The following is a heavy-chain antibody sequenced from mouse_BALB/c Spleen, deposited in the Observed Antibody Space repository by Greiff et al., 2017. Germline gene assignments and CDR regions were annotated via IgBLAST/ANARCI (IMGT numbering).Heavy chain of an antibody. Sequence: EVQLQQSGPELVKPGASVKMSCKASGYTFTSYVMHWVKQKPGQGLEWIGYINPYNDGTKYNEKFKGKATLTSDKSSSTAYMELSSLTSEDSAVYYCAGVKYYGSSFYFDYWGQGTTLTVSS. CDR2: INPYNDGT. J-gene: IGHJ2*01. D-gene: IGHD1-1*01. V-gene: IGHV1-14*01. CDR1: GYTFTSYV. CDR3: AGVKYYGSSFYFDY.